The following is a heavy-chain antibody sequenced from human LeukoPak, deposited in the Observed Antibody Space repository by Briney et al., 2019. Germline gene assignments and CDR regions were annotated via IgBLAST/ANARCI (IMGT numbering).Heavy chain of an antibody. J-gene: IGHJ6*04. Sequence: ASVKVSCKASGGTFSSYAISWVRQAPGQGLEWMGWISAYNGNTNYAQKLQGRVTMTTDTSTSTAYMELRSLRSDDTAVYYCARGWVRGVIAYYYYGMDVWGKGTTVTVSS. D-gene: IGHD3-10*01. CDR2: ISAYNGNT. V-gene: IGHV1-18*01. CDR1: GGTFSSYA. CDR3: ARGWVRGVIAYYYYGMDV.